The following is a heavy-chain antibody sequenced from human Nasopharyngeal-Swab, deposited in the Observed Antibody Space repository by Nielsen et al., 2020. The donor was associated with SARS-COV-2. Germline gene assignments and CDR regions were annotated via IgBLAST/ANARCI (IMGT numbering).Heavy chain of an antibody. J-gene: IGHJ4*02. V-gene: IGHV4-39*01. Sequence: PGKGLEWIGSIYYSGSTYYNPSLKSRVTISVDTSKNQFSLELSSVTAADTAVYYCATPWELSAYWGQGTLVTVSS. CDR3: ATPWELSAY. CDR2: IYYSGST. D-gene: IGHD1-26*01.